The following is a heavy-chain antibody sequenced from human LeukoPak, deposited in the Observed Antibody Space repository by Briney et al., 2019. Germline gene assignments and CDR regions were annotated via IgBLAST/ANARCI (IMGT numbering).Heavy chain of an antibody. Sequence: GASVKVSCKASGYTFTSYYMHWVRQAPGQGLEWMGIINPSGGSTSYAQKFQGRVTMTRDTSTSTVYMELSSLRSEDTAVYYCARGRDSSGWYVIYYYYGMDVWGQGTTVTVSS. V-gene: IGHV1-46*01. CDR2: INPSGGST. CDR3: ARGRDSSGWYVIYYYYGMDV. J-gene: IGHJ6*02. CDR1: GYTFTSYY. D-gene: IGHD6-19*01.